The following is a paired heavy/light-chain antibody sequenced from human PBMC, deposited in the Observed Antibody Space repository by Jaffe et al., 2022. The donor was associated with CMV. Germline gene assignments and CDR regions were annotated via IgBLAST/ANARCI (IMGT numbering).Light chain of an antibody. CDR1: QSINNY. Sequence: DIQMTQSPSSLSASVGDRVTITCRASQSINNYLNWYQQKPGRAPKLLIYGASTLQSGVPSRFRGSGSGTDFTLTITSLQPEDFATYYCQQSDRTPGTPLTFGPGTKIDAK. CDR3: QQSDRTPGTPLT. CDR2: GAS. J-gene: IGKJ3*01. V-gene: IGKV1-39*01.
Heavy chain of an antibody. J-gene: IGHJ4*02. CDR2: IDHSGNT. CDR3: ARGRRIVPAALGWGPKIFWRGYYFDS. CDR1: GGSFSDYQ. V-gene: IGHV4-34*01. Sequence: QVQLQQWGPGLLRPSETLSLTCGVSGGSFSDYQWTWVRQTPGEGLEWIGEIDHSGNTNFRPSLESRVSMSVDTSKKEFSLKLNSVTVADTAVYFCARGRRIVPAALGWGPKIFWRGYYFDSWGQGTLVTVSS. D-gene: IGHD3-3*01.